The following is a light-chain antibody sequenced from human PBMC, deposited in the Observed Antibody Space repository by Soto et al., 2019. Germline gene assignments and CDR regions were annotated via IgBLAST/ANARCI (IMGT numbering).Light chain of an antibody. CDR1: QSVSSN. J-gene: IGKJ1*01. CDR3: QQYHHWWT. Sequence: SPPSLRMTQLESVTRSCRASQSVSSNLAWYQQKPGQAPRLLIYGASTRATGIPDRFTGSDSGTEFILTISSLQSEDFAVYYCQQYHHWWTFAQGTKVDI. V-gene: IGKV3-15*01. CDR2: GAS.